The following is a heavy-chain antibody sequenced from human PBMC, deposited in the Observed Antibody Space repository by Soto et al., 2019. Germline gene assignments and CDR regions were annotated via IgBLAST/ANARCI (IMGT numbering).Heavy chain of an antibody. Sequence: SVKVSCKASGGTFSSYAISWVRQAPGQGLEWMGGIIPIFGTANYAQKFQGRVTITADKSTSTAYMELSSLRSEDTAVYYCASGIVVVPAARHLSIVGDNYYYYGMDVWGQGTTVTVSS. J-gene: IGHJ6*02. D-gene: IGHD2-2*01. V-gene: IGHV1-69*06. CDR2: IIPIFGTA. CDR3: ASGIVVVPAARHLSIVGDNYYYYGMDV. CDR1: GGTFSSYA.